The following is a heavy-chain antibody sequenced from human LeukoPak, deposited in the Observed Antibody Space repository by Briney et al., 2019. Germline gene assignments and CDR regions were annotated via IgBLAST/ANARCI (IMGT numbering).Heavy chain of an antibody. CDR1: GFTSSSYA. J-gene: IGHJ4*02. CDR2: LSGSGGST. D-gene: IGHD4-17*01. V-gene: IGHV3-23*01. Sequence: TGGSLRLSCAASGFTSSSYARSWVRQAPAKGLEWVSALSGSGGSTYYADSVKGRFTISRDNSKNTLYLQMNSLRAEDTAVYYCAKDLNDYGDYGEYSDYWGQGTLVTVSS. CDR3: AKDLNDYGDYGEYSDY.